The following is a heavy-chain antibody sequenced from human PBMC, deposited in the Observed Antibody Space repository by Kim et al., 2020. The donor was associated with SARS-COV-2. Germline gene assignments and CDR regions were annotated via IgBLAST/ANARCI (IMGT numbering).Heavy chain of an antibody. CDR2: ISYDGSNK. V-gene: IGHV3-30*18. CDR3: AKDRRVATSHYGMDV. D-gene: IGHD5-12*01. Sequence: GGSLRLSCAASGFTFSSYGMHWVRQAPGKGLEWVAVISYDGSNKYYTDSVKGRFTISRDNSKNAVYLQMNSLRAEDTAVYYCAKDRRVATSHYGMDVWGQGTTVTVSS. CDR1: GFTFSSYG. J-gene: IGHJ6*02.